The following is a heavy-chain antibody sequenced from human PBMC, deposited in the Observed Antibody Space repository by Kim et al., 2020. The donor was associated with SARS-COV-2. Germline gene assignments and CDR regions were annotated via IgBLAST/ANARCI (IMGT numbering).Heavy chain of an antibody. D-gene: IGHD4-17*01. Sequence: SETLSLTCAVYGGSFSGYYWSWIRQPPGKGLEWIGEINHSGSTNYNPSLKSRVTISVDTSKNQFSLKLSSVTAADTAVYYCARLQVHDYGDYDDYWGQGTLVTVSS. V-gene: IGHV4-34*01. J-gene: IGHJ4*02. CDR3: ARLQVHDYGDYDDY. CDR2: INHSGST. CDR1: GGSFSGYY.